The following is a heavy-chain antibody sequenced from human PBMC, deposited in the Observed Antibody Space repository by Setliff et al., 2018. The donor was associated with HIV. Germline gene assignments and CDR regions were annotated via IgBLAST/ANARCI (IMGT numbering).Heavy chain of an antibody. CDR3: VRARDVVINDY. CDR1: GFTFSNHA. V-gene: IGHV3-30*04. CDR2: ISYDGVNK. Sequence: LRLSCAASGFTFSNHAMYWVRQAPGKGLEWVAVISYDGVNKYYAEYLKDRFTISRDNSKNMLYVQMNSLRAEDTAVYYCVRARDVVINDYWGQGTLVTVSS. D-gene: IGHD2-21*01. J-gene: IGHJ4*02.